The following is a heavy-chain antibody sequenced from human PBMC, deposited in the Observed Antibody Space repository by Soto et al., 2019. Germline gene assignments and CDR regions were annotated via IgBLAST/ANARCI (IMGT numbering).Heavy chain of an antibody. CDR1: GYTFTGYY. J-gene: IGHJ4*02. CDR2: INPNSGGT. CDR3: ARDASSQVSIQLWLPAYDY. V-gene: IGHV1-2*02. Sequence: ASVKVSCKASGYTFTGYYMHWVRQAPGQGLEWMGWINPNSGGTNYAQKFQGRVTMTRDTSISTAYMELSRLRSDDTAAYYCARDASSQVSIQLWLPAYDYWGQGTLVTVSS. D-gene: IGHD5-18*01.